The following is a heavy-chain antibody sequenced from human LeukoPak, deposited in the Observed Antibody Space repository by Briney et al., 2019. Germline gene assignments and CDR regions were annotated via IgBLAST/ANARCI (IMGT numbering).Heavy chain of an antibody. CDR1: GFTFSSYG. Sequence: PGGSLRLSCAASGFTFSSYGMHWVRQAPGKGLEWVAVISYDGSNKYYADSVKGRFTISRDNSKNTLYLQMNSLRAEDTAVYYCAKDVWFGELFLNYFDYWGQGTLVTVSS. D-gene: IGHD3-10*01. V-gene: IGHV3-30*18. J-gene: IGHJ4*02. CDR2: ISYDGSNK. CDR3: AKDVWFGELFLNYFDY.